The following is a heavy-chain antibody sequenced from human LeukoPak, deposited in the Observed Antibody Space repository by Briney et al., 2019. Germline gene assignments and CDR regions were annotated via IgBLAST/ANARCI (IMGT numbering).Heavy chain of an antibody. V-gene: IGHV5-51*01. J-gene: IGHJ4*02. Sequence: GESLKISCKGSGYSFTSYWLGWVRQMPGKGLEWMESIYPGDSDTRYSPSFQGQVTISADKSISTAYLQWSSLKASDTAMYYCARRADYYFDYWGQGTLVTVSS. D-gene: IGHD6-13*01. CDR1: GYSFTSYW. CDR2: IYPGDSDT. CDR3: ARRADYYFDY.